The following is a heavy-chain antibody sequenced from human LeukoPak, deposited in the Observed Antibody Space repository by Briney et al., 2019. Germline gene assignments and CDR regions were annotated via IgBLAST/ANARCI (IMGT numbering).Heavy chain of an antibody. CDR3: AKDLGRYRNNYFDY. CDR2: TSGSGGGT. J-gene: IGHJ4*02. CDR1: GFTFNSYA. Sequence: GGSLRLSCAASGFTFNSYAMSWVRQAPEKGLEWVATTSGSGGGTYYADSVKGRFTISRDDSKNTLYLQMNSLRAEDTAVYYCAKDLGRYRNNYFDYWGQGTLVTVSS. V-gene: IGHV3-23*01. D-gene: IGHD1-26*01.